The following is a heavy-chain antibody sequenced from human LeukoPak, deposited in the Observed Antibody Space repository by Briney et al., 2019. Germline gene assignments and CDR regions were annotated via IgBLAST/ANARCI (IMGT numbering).Heavy chain of an antibody. D-gene: IGHD3-22*01. CDR2: INPNSGGT. Sequence: VASVKVSFKASGYTFTGYYMHWVRQAPGQGLEWMGWINPNSGGTNYAQKFQGRVTMTRDTSISTAYMELSRLRSDDTAVYYCASSIVVVMGFDYWGQGTLVTVSS. J-gene: IGHJ4*02. V-gene: IGHV1-2*02. CDR3: ASSIVVVMGFDY. CDR1: GYTFTGYY.